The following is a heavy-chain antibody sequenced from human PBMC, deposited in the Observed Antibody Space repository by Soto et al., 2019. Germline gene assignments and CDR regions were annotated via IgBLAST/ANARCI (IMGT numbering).Heavy chain of an antibody. CDR2: IIPMFGTA. J-gene: IGHJ4*02. V-gene: IGHV1-69*12. CDR1: GGTFSTYA. Sequence: QVQLVQSGAEVKKPESSVKVSCKAPGGTFSTYAISWVRQAPGQGLEWMGGIIPMFGTANYAQRLRDRVTITGGESTNTVYMELSSLRSEDTAVYFCASGIQLWLRRINNGYSSWGQGTLVTVSS. D-gene: IGHD5-18*01. CDR3: ASGIQLWLRRINNGYSS.